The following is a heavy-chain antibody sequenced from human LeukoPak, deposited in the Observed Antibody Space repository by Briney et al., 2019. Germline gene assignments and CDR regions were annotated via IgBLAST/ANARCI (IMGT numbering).Heavy chain of an antibody. CDR1: GGSISSYY. V-gene: IGHV4-59*01. Sequence: PSETLSLTCTVSGGSISSYYWSWIRQPPGKGLEWIGYIYYSGSSNYNPSLKSRVTISVDTSKNQFSLKLSSVTAAGTAVYYCARDERSWFDPWGQGTLVTVSS. CDR3: ARDERSWFDP. CDR2: IYYSGSS. J-gene: IGHJ5*02.